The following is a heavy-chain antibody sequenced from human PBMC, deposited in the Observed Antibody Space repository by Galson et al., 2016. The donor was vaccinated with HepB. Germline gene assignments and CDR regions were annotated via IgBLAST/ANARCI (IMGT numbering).Heavy chain of an antibody. CDR3: ARDDDFWRFDP. Sequence: SVKVSCKASGGTFSSYGISWVRQAPGQGLEWMGGIIPIFGTANYAQKFQGRVTITANESTSTAYMELSSLGSEDTAVYYCARDDDFWRFDPWGQGTLVTVSS. CDR2: IIPIFGTA. D-gene: IGHD3-3*01. CDR1: GGTFSSYG. V-gene: IGHV1-69*13. J-gene: IGHJ5*02.